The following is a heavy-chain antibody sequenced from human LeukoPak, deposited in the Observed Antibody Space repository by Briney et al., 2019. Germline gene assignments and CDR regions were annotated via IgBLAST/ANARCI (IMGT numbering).Heavy chain of an antibody. CDR3: ARELTLNYYYYMDV. J-gene: IGHJ6*03. Sequence: GGSLRLSXAASGFTFSSYWMSWVRQAPGKGLEWVANIKQDGSEKYYVDSVKGRFTISRDNAKNSLYLQMNSLRAEDTAVYYCARELTLNYYYYMDVWGKGTTVTVSS. CDR2: IKQDGSEK. D-gene: IGHD3-9*01. V-gene: IGHV3-7*01. CDR1: GFTFSSYW.